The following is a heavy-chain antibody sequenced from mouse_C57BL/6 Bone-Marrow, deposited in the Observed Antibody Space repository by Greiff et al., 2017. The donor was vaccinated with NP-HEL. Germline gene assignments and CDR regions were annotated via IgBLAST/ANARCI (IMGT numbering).Heavy chain of an antibody. CDR1: GYTFTDYE. D-gene: IGHD2-2*01. Sequence: LVESGAELVRPGASVTLSCKASGYTFTDYEMHWVKQTPVHGLEWIGAIDPETGGTAYNQKFKGKAILTADKSSSTAYMELRSLTSEDSTVYYCLIYYGYDDEWFAYWGQGTLVTVSA. J-gene: IGHJ3*01. CDR2: IDPETGGT. CDR3: LIYYGYDDEWFAY. V-gene: IGHV1-15*01.